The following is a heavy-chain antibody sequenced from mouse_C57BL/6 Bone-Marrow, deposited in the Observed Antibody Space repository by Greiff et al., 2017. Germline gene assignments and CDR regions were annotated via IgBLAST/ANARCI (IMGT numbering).Heavy chain of an antibody. CDR2: ISDGGSYT. V-gene: IGHV5-4*01. D-gene: IGHD1-1*01. CDR3: AREDYGEFFAY. Sequence: EVKVVESGGGLVKPGGSLKLSCAASGFTFSSYAMSWVRQTPEKRLEWVATISDGGSYTYYPDNVKGRFTISRDNAKNNLYLQMSHLKSEDTAMYYCAREDYGEFFAYWGQGTLVTVSA. CDR1: GFTFSSYA. J-gene: IGHJ3*01.